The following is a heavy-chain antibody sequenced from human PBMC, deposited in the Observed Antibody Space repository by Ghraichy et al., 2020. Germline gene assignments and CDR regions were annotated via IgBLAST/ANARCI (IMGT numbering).Heavy chain of an antibody. CDR2: IIPIFGTA. V-gene: IGHV1-69*06. D-gene: IGHD6-19*01. Sequence: SVKVSCKASGGTFGSSSISWVRQAPGQGLEWMGRIIPIFGTADYSQKLQGRVTITADKSTSTDYMALNSLTSDDTAVYYCATLPTKAGFDYWGQGTLVTVSS. CDR3: ATLPTKAGFDY. CDR1: GGTFGSSS. J-gene: IGHJ4*02.